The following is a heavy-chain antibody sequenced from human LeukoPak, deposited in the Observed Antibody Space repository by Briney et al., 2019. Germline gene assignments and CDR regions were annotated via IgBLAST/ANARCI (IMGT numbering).Heavy chain of an antibody. V-gene: IGHV3-11*01. CDR2: ISISGSDR. J-gene: IGHJ3*01. D-gene: IGHD4-17*01. CDR3: ARDSLTTATLGDAFDL. CDR1: GFTFSNNW. Sequence: GGSLRLSCAASGFTFSNNWMTWVRQAPGKGLEWVSYISISGSDRYYTASVRGRFTISRDNAKGSLYLQMNSLRAEDTAVYYCARDSLTTATLGDAFDLWGPGTMVTVSS.